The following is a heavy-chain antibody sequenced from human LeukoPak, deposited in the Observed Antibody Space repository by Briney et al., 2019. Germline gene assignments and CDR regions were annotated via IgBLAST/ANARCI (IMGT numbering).Heavy chain of an antibody. Sequence: ASVKVSCKASGYTFTSYYMHWVRQAPGQGLEWMGIINPSGGSTSYAQKFQGRVTMTRDMSTSTVYMELSSLRSEDTAVYYCAREGGHLIRWFDPWGQGTLVTVSS. CDR2: INPSGGST. J-gene: IGHJ5*02. CDR1: GYTFTSYY. CDR3: AREGGHLIRWFDP. D-gene: IGHD3-16*01. V-gene: IGHV1-46*01.